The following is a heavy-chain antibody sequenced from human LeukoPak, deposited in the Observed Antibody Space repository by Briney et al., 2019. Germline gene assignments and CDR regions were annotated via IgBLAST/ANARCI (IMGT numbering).Heavy chain of an antibody. CDR1: GGSISSYY. CDR3: AREGLYYDILTGYPPLYYYYYMDV. V-gene: IGHV4-59*01. CDR2: IYYSGST. J-gene: IGHJ6*03. Sequence: KTSETLSLTCTVSGGSISSYYWSWIRQPPGKGLEWIGYIYYSGSTNYNPSLKSRVTISVDTSKNQFSLKLSSVTAADTAVYYCAREGLYYDILTGYPPLYYYYYMDVWGKGTTVTVS. D-gene: IGHD3-9*01.